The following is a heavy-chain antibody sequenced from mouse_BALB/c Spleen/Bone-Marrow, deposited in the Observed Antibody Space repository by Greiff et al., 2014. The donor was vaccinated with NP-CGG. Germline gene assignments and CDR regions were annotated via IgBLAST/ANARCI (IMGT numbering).Heavy chain of an antibody. CDR1: WFNIKNTY. J-gene: IGHJ3*01. CDR2: IDPANGNT. CDR3: APYYYGSSQFAY. V-gene: IGHV14-3*02. Sequence: GQLKESGGELLKPGASGKLSCTASWFNIKNTYMHWGKQRPEQGLGGIGRIDPANGNTKYDPKFQGKAAITADTSSNTAYLQLSSLTSEDTAVYYCAPYYYGSSQFAYWGQGTLVTVSA. D-gene: IGHD1-1*01.